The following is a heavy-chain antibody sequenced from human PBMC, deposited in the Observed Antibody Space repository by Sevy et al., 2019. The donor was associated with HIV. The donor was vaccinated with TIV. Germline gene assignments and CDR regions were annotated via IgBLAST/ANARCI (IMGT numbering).Heavy chain of an antibody. Sequence: RGSLRLSCAASGFTFSSYWMSWVRQAPGKGLEWVANIKQDGSEKYYVDSVKGRFTISRDNAKNSLYLQMNSLRAEDTAVYYCARASTYYYDSSGYHDYWGQGTLVTVSS. CDR2: IKQDGSEK. D-gene: IGHD3-22*01. CDR3: ARASTYYYDSSGYHDY. J-gene: IGHJ4*02. CDR1: GFTFSSYW. V-gene: IGHV3-7*01.